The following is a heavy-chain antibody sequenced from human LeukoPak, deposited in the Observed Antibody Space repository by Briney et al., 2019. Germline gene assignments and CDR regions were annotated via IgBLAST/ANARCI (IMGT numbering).Heavy chain of an antibody. J-gene: IGHJ4*02. Sequence: GGSLRLSFAASGFTFSTFAMHWVRQAPGKGLEWVAVISYDGSYKDYADSVKGRFTISRDNSKNTLYLQMNSLRAEDTAMYYCAKGGKWDVTPFDYWGQGTLVTVSS. CDR3: AKGGKWDVTPFDY. CDR2: ISYDGSYK. V-gene: IGHV3-30*04. D-gene: IGHD1-26*01. CDR1: GFTFSTFA.